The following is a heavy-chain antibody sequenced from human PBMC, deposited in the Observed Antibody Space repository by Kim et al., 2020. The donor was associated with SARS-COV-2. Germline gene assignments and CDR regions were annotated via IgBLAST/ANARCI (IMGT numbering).Heavy chain of an antibody. Sequence: SVKVSCKASGGTFSSYAISWVRQAPGQGLEWMGGIIPIFGTANYAQKFQGRVTIIADESTSTAYMELSSLRSEDTAVYYCARDGSYSGSGGGYWGQGTLVTVSS. J-gene: IGHJ4*02. D-gene: IGHD1-26*01. CDR2: IIPIFGTA. CDR1: GGTFSSYA. V-gene: IGHV1-69*13. CDR3: ARDGSYSGSGGGY.